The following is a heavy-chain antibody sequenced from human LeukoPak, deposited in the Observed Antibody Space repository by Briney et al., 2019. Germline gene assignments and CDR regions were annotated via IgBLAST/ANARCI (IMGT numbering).Heavy chain of an antibody. CDR1: GYTFTSYA. V-gene: IGHV7-4-1*02. Sequence: ASVKVSCKASGYTFTSYAMNWVRQAPGQGLEWMGWINTNTGNPTYAQGFTGRFVFSLDTSVSTAYLQISSLKAEDTAVYYCARDIAVAGSPAFDIWGQGTMVTVSS. CDR3: ARDIAVAGSPAFDI. J-gene: IGHJ3*02. D-gene: IGHD6-19*01. CDR2: INTNTGNP.